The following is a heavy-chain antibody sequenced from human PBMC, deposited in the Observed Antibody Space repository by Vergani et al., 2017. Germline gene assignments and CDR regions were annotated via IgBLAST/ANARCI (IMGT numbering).Heavy chain of an antibody. J-gene: IGHJ4*02. V-gene: IGHV3-30*18. CDR2: ISYDGSNK. CDR3: AKVEGQRLAHFDY. Sequence: QVQLVESGGGVVQPGRSLRLSCAASGFTFSSYGMHWVRQAPGKGLEWVAVISYDGSNKYYADSVKGRFTISRDNSKNTLYLQMNSLRAEDTAVYYCAKVEGQRLAHFDYWGQGTLVTVSS. CDR1: GFTFSSYG. D-gene: IGHD6-25*01.